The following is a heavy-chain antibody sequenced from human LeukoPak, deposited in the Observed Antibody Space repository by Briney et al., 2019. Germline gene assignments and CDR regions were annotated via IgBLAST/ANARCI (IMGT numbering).Heavy chain of an antibody. CDR1: SGSISSSSYY. Sequence: SETLSLTCTVSSGSISSSSYYWGWIRQPPGKGLEWIGSIYYSGSTYYNPSLKSRVTISVDTSKNQFSLKLSSVTAADTAVYYCASPEYSSGWRLSYWGQGTLVTVSS. V-gene: IGHV4-39*01. CDR2: IYYSGST. CDR3: ASPEYSSGWRLSY. D-gene: IGHD6-19*01. J-gene: IGHJ4*02.